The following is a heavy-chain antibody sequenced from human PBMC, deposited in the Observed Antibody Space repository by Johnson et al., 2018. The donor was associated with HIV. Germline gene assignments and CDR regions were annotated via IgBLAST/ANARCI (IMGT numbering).Heavy chain of an antibody. CDR2: LSYDGSTK. D-gene: IGHD3-16*01. Sequence: QVQLVESGGGVVQPGRSLRLSCAASGFTFSSFAMHWVRQAPGKGLEWVAVLSYDGSTKYYAGSVKGRFTISRDNSKNNLDLQMNSLRAEDTAVYYCAKGGRFDAFDIWGQGTMVTVSS. V-gene: IGHV3-30-3*01. J-gene: IGHJ3*02. CDR1: GFTFSSFA. CDR3: AKGGRFDAFDI.